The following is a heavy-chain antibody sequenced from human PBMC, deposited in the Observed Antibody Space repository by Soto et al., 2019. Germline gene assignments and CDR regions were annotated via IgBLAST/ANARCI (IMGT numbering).Heavy chain of an antibody. CDR2: ISSSSSYI. D-gene: IGHD6-6*01. CDR1: GFTFSSYS. Sequence: PGGSLRLSCAASGFTFSSYSMNWVRQAPGKGLEWVSSISSSSSYIYYADSVKGRFTISRDNAKNSLYLQMNSLRAEDTAVYYCARSQLGYDAFDTWGQGTMVTVSS. V-gene: IGHV3-21*01. J-gene: IGHJ3*02. CDR3: ARSQLGYDAFDT.